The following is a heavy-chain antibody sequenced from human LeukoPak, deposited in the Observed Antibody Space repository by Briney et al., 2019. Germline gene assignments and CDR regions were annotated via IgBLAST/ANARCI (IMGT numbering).Heavy chain of an antibody. CDR1: GFTVSSNY. J-gene: IGHJ6*04. V-gene: IGHV3-53*01. Sequence: GGSLRVSCATSGFTVSSNYMSGVRQAPGKGLEWVSVIYSGGSTYYADSVKGRFTISRDNSKNTLYLQMNSLRAEDTAVYYCARDSPGGMDVWGKGTTVTVSS. CDR3: ARDSPGGMDV. CDR2: IYSGGST.